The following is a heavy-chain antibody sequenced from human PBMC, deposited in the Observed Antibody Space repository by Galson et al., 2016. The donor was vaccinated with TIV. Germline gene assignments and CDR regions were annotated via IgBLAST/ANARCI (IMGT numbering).Heavy chain of an antibody. CDR1: GYSFTSYW. J-gene: IGHJ4*02. D-gene: IGHD6-13*01. Sequence: QSGAEVKKPGESLKISCQGSGYSFTSYWIGWVRQMPGKGLEWMGAIYPGDSETRYSPSFQGQVTISADKSISTAYLQWSSLKASDTATYYCARRPISYSRSWYHFDYWGQGTLVTVSS. V-gene: IGHV5-51*01. CDR3: ARRPISYSRSWYHFDY. CDR2: IYPGDSET.